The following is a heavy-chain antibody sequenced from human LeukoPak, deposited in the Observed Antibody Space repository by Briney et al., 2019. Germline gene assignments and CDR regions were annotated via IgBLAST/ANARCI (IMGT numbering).Heavy chain of an antibody. Sequence: EGSLRLSCGASGFRLGSYSMDWVPQAPGKGLEWVSHINSGSYTIYYADSVKGRFTISRDNAGNSLYLQMNSLRDEDTAVYYCARVLLERPGIDSFDMWGQGTMVTVSS. D-gene: IGHD1-1*01. CDR2: INSGSYTI. V-gene: IGHV3-48*02. CDR3: ARVLLERPGIDSFDM. J-gene: IGHJ3*02. CDR1: GFRLGSYS.